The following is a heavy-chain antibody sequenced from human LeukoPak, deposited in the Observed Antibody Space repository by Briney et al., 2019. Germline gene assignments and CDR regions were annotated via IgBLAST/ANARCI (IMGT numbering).Heavy chain of an antibody. CDR2: IYYSGST. CDR1: GGSISSSSYY. J-gene: IGHJ6*02. D-gene: IGHD6-13*01. CDR3: ATLPLGSSHHNYYGMDV. Sequence: SETLSLTCTVSGGSISSSSYYWGWIRQPPGKGLEWIGSIYYSGSTYYNPSLKSRVTISVDTSKNQFSLKLSSVTAADTAVYYCATLPLGSSHHNYYGMDVWGQGTTVTVSS. V-gene: IGHV4-39*01.